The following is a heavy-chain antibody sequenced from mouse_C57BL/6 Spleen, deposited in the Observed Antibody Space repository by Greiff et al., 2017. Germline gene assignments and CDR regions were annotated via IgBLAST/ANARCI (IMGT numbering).Heavy chain of an antibody. Sequence: QVQLQQPGTELVKPGASVKLSCKASGYTFTSYRMHWVKQRPGQGLEWIGNINPSNGGTNYNEKFKSKATLTVDKSSSTAYMQLSSLTSEDSAVYYCASWGLLWRAMDYWGQGTSVTVSS. CDR3: ASWGLLWRAMDY. D-gene: IGHD2-1*01. J-gene: IGHJ4*01. CDR2: INPSNGGT. V-gene: IGHV1-53*01. CDR1: GYTFTSYR.